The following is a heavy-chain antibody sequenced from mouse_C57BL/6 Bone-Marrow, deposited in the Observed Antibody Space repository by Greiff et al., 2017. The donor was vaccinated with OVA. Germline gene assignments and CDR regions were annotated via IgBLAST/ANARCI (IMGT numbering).Heavy chain of an antibody. CDR2: INPNYGTT. J-gene: IGHJ1*03. D-gene: IGHD1-1*01. V-gene: IGHV1-39*01. CDR3: AFYYGSSYRYFDV. CDR1: GYSFTDYN. Sequence: VHVKQSGPELVKPGASVKISCKGSGYSFTDYNMNWVKQSNGKSLEWIGVINPNYGTTSYNQKFKGKATLTVDQSSSTAYMQLNSLTSEDSAVYYCAFYYGSSYRYFDVWGTGTTVTVSS.